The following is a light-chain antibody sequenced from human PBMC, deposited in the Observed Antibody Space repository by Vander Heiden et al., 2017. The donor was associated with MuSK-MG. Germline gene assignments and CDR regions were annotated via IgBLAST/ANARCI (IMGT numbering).Light chain of an antibody. V-gene: IGKV2-28*01. CDR2: LGS. CDR1: QSLLHSNGYNY. J-gene: IGKJ5*01. Sequence: DIVMTQSPLSLPVTPGEPASISCRSSQSLLHSNGYNYLDRYLQKPGQSPQLLIYLGSNRASGVPDRFSGSGSGTDFTLKISRVEAEDVGVYYCMQALQRVTFGQGTRLEIK. CDR3: MQALQRVT.